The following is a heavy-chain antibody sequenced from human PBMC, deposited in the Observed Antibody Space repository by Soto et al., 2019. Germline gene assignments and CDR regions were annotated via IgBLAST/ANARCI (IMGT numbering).Heavy chain of an antibody. D-gene: IGHD3-3*01. CDR1: GLTFSGAD. V-gene: IGHV3-23*01. J-gene: IGHJ5*02. CDR3: AKVNDFWSESNWFDP. Sequence: GGSLRLSCVVSGLTFSGADLSWVRQPPGKGLEWVSASGGSDLSTHYVDSVKGRFTISRDNSKNTLYLQMNRLRAEDTAVYYCAKVNDFWSESNWFDPWGQGTLVTVSS. CDR2: SGGSDLST.